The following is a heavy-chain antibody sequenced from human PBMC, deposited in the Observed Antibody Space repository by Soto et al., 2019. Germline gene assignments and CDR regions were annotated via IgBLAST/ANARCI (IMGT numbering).Heavy chain of an antibody. CDR3: AKEEGYSSGWPAYYCGMDV. D-gene: IGHD6-19*01. Sequence: GGSLRLSCSASGFTFEDYAMHWVLQAPGKGLEWVSGISWNSGSIGYADSVKGRFTISRDNAKNSLYLQMNSLRAEDTALYYCAKEEGYSSGWPAYYCGMDVWGQGTTVTVSS. CDR1: GFTFEDYA. CDR2: ISWNSGSI. V-gene: IGHV3-9*01. J-gene: IGHJ6*02.